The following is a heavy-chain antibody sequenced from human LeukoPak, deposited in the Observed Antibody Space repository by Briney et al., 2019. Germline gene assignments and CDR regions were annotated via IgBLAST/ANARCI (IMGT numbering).Heavy chain of an antibody. CDR3: ARLIYSYGGDY. V-gene: IGHV3-21*01. CDR1: GFTFSSYS. D-gene: IGHD5-18*01. Sequence: GGSLRLSCAASGFTFSSYSMTWVRQAPGNGLEWVSSISSSSSYIYYADSVKGRFTISRDNAKNTLYLQMNSLRAEDTAVYYCARLIYSYGGDYWGQGTLVTVSS. CDR2: ISSSSSYI. J-gene: IGHJ4*02.